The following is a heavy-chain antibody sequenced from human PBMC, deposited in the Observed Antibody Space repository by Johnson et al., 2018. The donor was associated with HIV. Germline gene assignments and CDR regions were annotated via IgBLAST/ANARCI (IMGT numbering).Heavy chain of an antibody. CDR3: ARGDYNFWSGYDAFDI. CDR2: IKQDGSEK. V-gene: IGHV3-7*04. D-gene: IGHD3-3*01. Sequence: VQLVESGGGLVQPGGSLRLSCAASGFTFSRFWMNWVRQAPGKGLEWVANIKQDGSEKYYVDSVKGRFTISRDNAKNSLYLQMNSLRVEDTAVYYCARGDYNFWSGYDAFDIWGQGTMVIVSS. J-gene: IGHJ3*02. CDR1: GFTFSRFW.